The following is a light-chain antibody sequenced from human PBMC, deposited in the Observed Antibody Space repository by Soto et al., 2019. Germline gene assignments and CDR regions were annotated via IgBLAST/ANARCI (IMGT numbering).Light chain of an antibody. CDR2: ENN. CDR1: SSNIGNNY. CDR3: GTWDSSLSSYV. Sequence: QSELTQPPSVSAAPGQKVTISCSGSSSNIGNNYVSWYQQLPGTAPKLLIYENNKRPSGIPDRFSGSKSGTSATLGITGLQTWYEADYYCGTWDSSLSSYVSGTGTKVTVL. V-gene: IGLV1-51*02. J-gene: IGLJ1*01.